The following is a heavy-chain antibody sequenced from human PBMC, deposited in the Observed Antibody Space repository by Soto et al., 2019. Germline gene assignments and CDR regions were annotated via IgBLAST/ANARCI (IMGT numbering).Heavy chain of an antibody. Sequence: GGSLRLSCAASGFTFSTYSINWVRQAPGKGLEWVASISSSGDYIYYADSVKGRFTISRDNAQNSVFLQVNSLRAEDTAVYFCARDGHNRQQGMDVWGHGTTVTVSS. V-gene: IGHV3-21*01. CDR2: ISSSGDYI. CDR3: ARDGHNRQQGMDV. J-gene: IGHJ6*02. CDR1: GFTFSTYS. D-gene: IGHD1-1*01.